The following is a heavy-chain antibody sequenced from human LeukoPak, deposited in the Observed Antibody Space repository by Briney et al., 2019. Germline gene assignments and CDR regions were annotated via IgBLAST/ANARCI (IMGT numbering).Heavy chain of an antibody. V-gene: IGHV4-31*03. D-gene: IGHD3-10*01. Sequence: SETLSLTCTVSGGSISSGGYYWRWLRQHPGKGLDWIGYIYYSGSIYYKPSLKSRFTISVDASKNQFSLKLSSVPAADTAVYYCARGIMVRGVIEYNWFDPWGQGTLVTVSS. CDR2: IYYSGSI. CDR1: GGSISSGGYY. CDR3: ARGIMVRGVIEYNWFDP. J-gene: IGHJ5*02.